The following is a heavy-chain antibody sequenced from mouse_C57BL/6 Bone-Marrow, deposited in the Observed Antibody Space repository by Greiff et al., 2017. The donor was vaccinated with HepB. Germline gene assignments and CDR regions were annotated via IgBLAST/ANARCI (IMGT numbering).Heavy chain of an antibody. V-gene: IGHV1-66*01. J-gene: IGHJ3*01. CDR2: NYPGSGNT. CDR3: ARRPWFAY. CDR1: GYSFTSYY. Sequence: VQLQQSGPELVKPGASVKISCKASGYSFTSYYIHWVKQRPGQGLEWIGWNYPGSGNTKYNEKFKGKATLTADTSSSTAYMQLSSLTSEDSAVYYCARRPWFAYWGQGTLVTVSA.